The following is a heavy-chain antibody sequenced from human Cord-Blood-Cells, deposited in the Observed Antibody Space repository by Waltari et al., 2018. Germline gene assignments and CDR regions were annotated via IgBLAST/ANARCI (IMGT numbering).Heavy chain of an antibody. CDR3: ARERYSYGYNAFDI. V-gene: IGHV4-38-2*02. CDR1: GYSIRSGSY. J-gene: IGHJ3*02. D-gene: IGHD5-18*01. Sequence: QVQLPESGPGLVKPSATLSPTCAVPGYSIRSGSYRGRLRQPPGKGLEWIGSSYHSGSTYYNPSLKSRVTISVDTSKNQFSLKLSSVTAADTAVYYCARERYSYGYNAFDIWGQGTMVTVSS. CDR2: SYHSGST.